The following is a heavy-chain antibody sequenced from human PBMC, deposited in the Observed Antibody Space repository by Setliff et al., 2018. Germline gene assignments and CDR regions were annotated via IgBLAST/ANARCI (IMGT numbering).Heavy chain of an antibody. D-gene: IGHD4-17*01. CDR2: IYYSGST. J-gene: IGHJ4*02. CDR3: ARQIDYGDFQYFDY. V-gene: IGHV4-39*07. Sequence: SETRSLTCTVSGGSISSSSYYWGWIRQPPGKGLEWIGSIYYSGSTYYNPSLKSRVTISVDTSKNQFSLKLSSVAAADTAVYYCARQIDYGDFQYFDYWGQGTLVTVSS. CDR1: GGSISSSSYY.